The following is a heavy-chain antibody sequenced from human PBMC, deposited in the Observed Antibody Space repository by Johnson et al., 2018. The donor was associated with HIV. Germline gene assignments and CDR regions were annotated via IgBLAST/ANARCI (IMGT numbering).Heavy chain of an antibody. Sequence: QVQLVESGGGVVQPGGSQRLSCAASGFTFSSYGMHWVRQAPGKGLEWVAVISYNGSNKYYADSVKGRFTISRDNAKNTLYLQMNSLRAEDTAVYYCARRYSGMVQGRDAFDIWGQGTMVTVSS. CDR3: ARRYSGMVQGRDAFDI. D-gene: IGHD3-10*01. V-gene: IGHV3-30*03. CDR2: ISYNGSNK. J-gene: IGHJ3*02. CDR1: GFTFSSYG.